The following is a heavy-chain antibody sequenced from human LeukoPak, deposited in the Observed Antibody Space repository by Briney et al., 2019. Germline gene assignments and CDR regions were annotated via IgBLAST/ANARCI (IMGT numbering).Heavy chain of an antibody. V-gene: IGHV4-59*01. CDR1: GGSISSYY. CDR3: ARGQYYYGSGTHLDP. CDR2: IYYSGST. Sequence: ETLSLTCTVSGGSISSYYWSWIRQPPGKGLEWIGYIYYSGSTNYNPSLKSRVTISVDTSKNQFSLKLSSVTAADTAVYYCARGQYYYGSGTHLDPWGQGTLVTVSS. D-gene: IGHD3-10*01. J-gene: IGHJ5*02.